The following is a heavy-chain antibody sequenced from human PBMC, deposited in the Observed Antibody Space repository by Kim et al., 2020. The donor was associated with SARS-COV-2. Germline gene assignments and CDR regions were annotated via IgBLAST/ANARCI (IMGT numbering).Heavy chain of an antibody. V-gene: IGHV3-23*01. J-gene: IGHJ6*02. CDR1: GFTFSSYA. CDR2: ISGSGGST. D-gene: IGHD3-9*01. CDR3: AKAGIGDILTDKSPYYYYGMDV. Sequence: GGSLRLSCAASGFTFSSYAMSWVRQAPGKGLEWVSAISGSGGSTYYADSVKGRFTISRDNSKNTLYLQMNSLRAEDTAVYYCAKAGIGDILTDKSPYYYYGMDVWGQGTTVTVSS.